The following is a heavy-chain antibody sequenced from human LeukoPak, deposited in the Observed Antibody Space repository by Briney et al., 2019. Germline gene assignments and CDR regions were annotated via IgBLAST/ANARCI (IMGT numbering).Heavy chain of an antibody. CDR2: VYYSGSP. J-gene: IGHJ5*02. D-gene: IGHD3-10*01. CDR3: ARGDYGSGTYLWGS. V-gene: IGHV4-59*12. CDR1: GGSINNYY. Sequence: SETLTLTCTLSGGSINNYYWGWIRQSPGKGLEWFGCVYYSGSPNYNPSRKRPVNKSVDTSQNQFSLAQTSATTAGTAVYYCARGDYGSGTYLWGSWGQGILVTV.